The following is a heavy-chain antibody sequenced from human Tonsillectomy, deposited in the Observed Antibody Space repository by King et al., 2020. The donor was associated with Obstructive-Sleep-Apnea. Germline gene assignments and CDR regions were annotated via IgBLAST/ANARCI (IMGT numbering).Heavy chain of an antibody. CDR1: GGSISGYY. CDR2: IYYSGST. D-gene: IGHD6-13*01. Sequence: VQLQESGPGLVKPSETLSLTCTVSGGSISGYYWSWIRQPPGKGLEWIGYIYYSGSTHYNPSLKSRVTISVDTPKNQFSLKLSSVTAADTAVYYCARHPGIAAAGDYWGQGTLVTVSS. J-gene: IGHJ4*02. V-gene: IGHV4-59*08. CDR3: ARHPGIAAAGDY.